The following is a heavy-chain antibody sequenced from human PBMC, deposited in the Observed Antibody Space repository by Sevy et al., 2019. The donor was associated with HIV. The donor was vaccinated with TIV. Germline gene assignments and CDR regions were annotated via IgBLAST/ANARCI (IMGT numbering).Heavy chain of an antibody. D-gene: IGHD1-26*01. V-gene: IGHV3-48*02. CDR2: ISSGSSI. Sequence: GGSLRLSCTASGFTFSSYTFNWVRQAPGKGLEWVLQISSGSSIFYADSVKGRFTVSRDNAKNSLYLQMNSLRDEDTAVYYCARGYYGKGHIDYWGQGTLVTVSS. CDR1: GFTFSSYT. J-gene: IGHJ4*02. CDR3: ARGYYGKGHIDY.